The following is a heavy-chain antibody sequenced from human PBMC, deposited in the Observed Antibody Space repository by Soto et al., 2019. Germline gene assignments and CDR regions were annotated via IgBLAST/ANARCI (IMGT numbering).Heavy chain of an antibody. Sequence: QVQLVQSGAEVKKPGSSVKVSCKASGGTFSSYTISWVRQAPGQGLEWMGRIIPILGIANYAQKFQGRVTITADKSTSTAYMELSSLRSEDTAVYYCARDYVPIAAAVAGWFDPWGQGTLVTVSS. J-gene: IGHJ5*02. CDR3: ARDYVPIAAAVAGWFDP. CDR1: GGTFSSYT. CDR2: IIPILGIA. D-gene: IGHD6-13*01. V-gene: IGHV1-69*08.